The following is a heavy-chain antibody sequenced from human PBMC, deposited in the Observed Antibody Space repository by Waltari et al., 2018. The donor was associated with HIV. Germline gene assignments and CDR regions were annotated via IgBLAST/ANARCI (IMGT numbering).Heavy chain of an antibody. J-gene: IGHJ5*02. CDR2: IDPDDSYT. D-gene: IGHD5-12*01. V-gene: IGHV5-51*01. CDR1: GYSVSNYW. Sequence: EVQRVQSGAEVKKPGESLRISCEGSGYSVSNYWIGWVRQMPAKGLRWMVIIDPDDSYTRYSPSFQGQVTISAYKSISTAYLQWRSLKASDTAMYYCARNSGPADWCDPWGQGTLVTVSS. CDR3: ARNSGPADWCDP.